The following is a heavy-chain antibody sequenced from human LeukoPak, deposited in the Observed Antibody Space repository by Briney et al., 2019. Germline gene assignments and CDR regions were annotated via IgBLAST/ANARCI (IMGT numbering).Heavy chain of an antibody. D-gene: IGHD3-9*01. CDR2: IYDSGGT. V-gene: IGHV4-39*07. CDR3: ARVTYDILTGVDYMDV. J-gene: IGHJ6*03. Sequence: SETLSLTCTVSGGSISSRDFYCAWIRQPPGKGLEWIGNIYDSGGTYYSPSLESRVTLSVDTSKNRFSLQLSSVTAADTAVYYCARVTYDILTGVDYMDVWGKGTTVTVSS. CDR1: GGSISSRDFY.